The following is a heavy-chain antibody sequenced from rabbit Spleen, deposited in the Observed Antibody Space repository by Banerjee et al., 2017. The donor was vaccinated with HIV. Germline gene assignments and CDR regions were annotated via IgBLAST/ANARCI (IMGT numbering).Heavy chain of an antibody. V-gene: IGHV1S40*01. Sequence: QSLEESGGDLVKPGASLTLTCTASGFSFSSNYYMCWVRQAPGKGLEWIACIDAGSSGDTYYASWAKGRFTISKTSSTTVTLQMTSLTAADTATYFCARETSSGWGVVSYYFNLWGPGTLVTVS. J-gene: IGHJ4*01. D-gene: IGHD4-1*01. CDR2: IDAGSSGDT. CDR1: GFSFSSNYY. CDR3: ARETSSGWGVVSYYFNL.